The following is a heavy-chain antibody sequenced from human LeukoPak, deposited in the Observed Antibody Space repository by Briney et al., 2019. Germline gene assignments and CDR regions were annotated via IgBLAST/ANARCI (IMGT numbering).Heavy chain of an antibody. D-gene: IGHD3-10*01. J-gene: IGHJ5*02. CDR1: GDSISTTSYY. V-gene: IGHV4-39*01. Sequence: SETLSLTCTVSGDSISTTSYYWAWIRQPPGKGLEWIGSIYYSGNTYCNPSLKSRVTISVDTSKNQSSLNLSSVTAADTAVYYCARQRMLREVIDWFDPWGQGTLVTASS. CDR2: IYYSGNT. CDR3: ARQRMLREVIDWFDP.